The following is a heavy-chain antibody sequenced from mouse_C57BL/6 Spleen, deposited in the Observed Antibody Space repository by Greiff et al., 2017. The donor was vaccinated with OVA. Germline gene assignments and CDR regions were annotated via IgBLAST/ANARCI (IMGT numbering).Heavy chain of an antibody. V-gene: IGHV1-54*01. Sequence: VHLVESGAELVRPGTSVKVSCKASGYAFTNYLIEWVKQRPGQGLEWIGVINPGSGGTNYNEKFKGKATLTADKSSSTAYMQLSSLTSEDSAVYFCARSGSYPFAYWGQGTLVTVSA. CDR1: GYAFTNYL. D-gene: IGHD1-1*02. J-gene: IGHJ3*01. CDR2: INPGSGGT. CDR3: ARSGSYPFAY.